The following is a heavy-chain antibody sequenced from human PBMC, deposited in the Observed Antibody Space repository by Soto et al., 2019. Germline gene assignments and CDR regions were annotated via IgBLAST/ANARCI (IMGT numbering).Heavy chain of an antibody. J-gene: IGHJ4*02. CDR1: GDSISSSKW. CDR2: IFHTGST. D-gene: IGHD6-19*01. V-gene: IGHV4-4*02. Sequence: QVQLQESGPGRVKSSGTLSFTCGVSGDSISSSKWWSWVRQPPGKGLEWIGDIFHTGSTNYNPSLNSRVTISIDKSKNQFSLRLSSVTAADTAVYYCAYSTGWYRIDNWGQGSLVTVSS. CDR3: AYSTGWYRIDN.